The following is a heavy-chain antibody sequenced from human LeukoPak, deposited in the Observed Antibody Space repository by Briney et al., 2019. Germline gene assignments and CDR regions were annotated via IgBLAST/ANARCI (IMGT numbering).Heavy chain of an antibody. D-gene: IGHD6-13*01. CDR1: GYSFTTNW. V-gene: IGHV5-51*01. CDR2: IFPGDSDT. J-gene: IGHJ4*02. CDR3: AKSSYRGAIAAAGVDY. Sequence: GESLKISCKASGYSFTTNWIGWVRQMPGQGLEWMGIIFPGDSDTRYSPCFQGQVTISADKSISTAYLQWRSLKASDTAIYYCAKSSYRGAIAAAGVDYWGQGTLVTVSS.